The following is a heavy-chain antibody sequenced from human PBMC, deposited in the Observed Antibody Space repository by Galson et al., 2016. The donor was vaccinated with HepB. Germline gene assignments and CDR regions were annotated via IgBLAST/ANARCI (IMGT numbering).Heavy chain of an antibody. CDR1: FDSIRSLY. J-gene: IGHJ6*02. Sequence: SETLSLTCTVTFDSIRSLYWAWIRQVPGKGLEWIGYVQYTGNTNYNPSLKSRVTISADTSKNQFSLKLTSVTPADTAVYFCARHRVLRAERYYYYGLDVWGQGIPVTVSS. V-gene: IGHV4-59*11. D-gene: IGHD2/OR15-2a*01. CDR3: ARHRVLRAERYYYYGLDV. CDR2: VQYTGNT.